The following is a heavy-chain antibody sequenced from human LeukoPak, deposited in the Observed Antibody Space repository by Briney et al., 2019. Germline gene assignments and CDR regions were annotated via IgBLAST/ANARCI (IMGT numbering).Heavy chain of an antibody. CDR2: IYSGGST. J-gene: IGHJ4*02. CDR3: ARPGYSSGWYYYFDY. V-gene: IGHV3-53*01. Sequence: PGGSLRLSCAASGFTVRSNYMSWVRQAPRKGLEWVSVIYSGGSTYYSDSVKGRFTISRDNAKNTLYLQMNSLRAEDTAVYYCARPGYSSGWYYYFDYWGQGTLVTVSS. D-gene: IGHD6-19*01. CDR1: GFTVRSNY.